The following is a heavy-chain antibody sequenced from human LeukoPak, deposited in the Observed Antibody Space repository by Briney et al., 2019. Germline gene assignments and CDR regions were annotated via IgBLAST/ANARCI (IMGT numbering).Heavy chain of an antibody. V-gene: IGHV3-23*01. Sequence: PGGSLRLSCAASGFTFSSYAMSWVRQAPGKGLEWVSAISGRGGSTYYADSVKGRFTISRDNSKNTLYLQMNSLRAEDTAVYYCAKDQLLLWFGELLPPDYWGQGTLVTVSS. CDR3: AKDQLLLWFGELLPPDY. CDR2: ISGRGGST. J-gene: IGHJ4*02. D-gene: IGHD3-10*01. CDR1: GFTFSSYA.